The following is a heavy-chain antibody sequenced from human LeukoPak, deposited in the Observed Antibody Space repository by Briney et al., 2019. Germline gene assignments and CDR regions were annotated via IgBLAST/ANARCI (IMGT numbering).Heavy chain of an antibody. CDR1: GFTFSSYA. D-gene: IGHD6-13*01. CDR3: AKGVGWSSWAFRGDLFGMDL. CDR2: ISGSGGST. Sequence: PGASLRHSCAASGFTFSSYAMSWVRQAPGKGLEWVSAISGSGGSTYYADCVKGRFTISRDNSKNTLYLQMNSLRAEDTAVYYCAKGVGWSSWAFRGDLFGMDLWGQRTTVPVPS. J-gene: IGHJ6*02. V-gene: IGHV3-23*01.